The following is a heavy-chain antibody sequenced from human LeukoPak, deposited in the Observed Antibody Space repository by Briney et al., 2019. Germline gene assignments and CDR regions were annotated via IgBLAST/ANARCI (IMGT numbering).Heavy chain of an antibody. V-gene: IGHV3-30*18. CDR3: AKDAQPTLYYYYYYYMDV. CDR1: GFTFSSYG. Sequence: GGSLRLSCAASGFTFSSYGMHWVRQAPGKGLEWVAVISYDGSNKYYADSVKGRFTISRDNSKNTLYLQMNSLRAEDTAVYYCAKDAQPTLYYYYYYYMDVWGKGTTVTVSS. D-gene: IGHD5-18*01. J-gene: IGHJ6*03. CDR2: ISYDGSNK.